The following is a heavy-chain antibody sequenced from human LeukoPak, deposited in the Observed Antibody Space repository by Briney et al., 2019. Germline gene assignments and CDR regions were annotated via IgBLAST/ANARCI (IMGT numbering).Heavy chain of an antibody. CDR2: IYYSGST. J-gene: IGHJ6*03. Sequence: SETLSLTCTVSGGSISSYYWIWIRQPPGKGLEWIGYIYYSGSTNYNPSLKSRVTISVDTSKNQFSLKLSSVTAADTAVYYCARTTEAHSWRTRYYDYYMDVWGKGTTVTVSS. CDR1: GGSISSYY. V-gene: IGHV4-59*01. D-gene: IGHD6-13*01. CDR3: ARTTEAHSWRTRYYDYYMDV.